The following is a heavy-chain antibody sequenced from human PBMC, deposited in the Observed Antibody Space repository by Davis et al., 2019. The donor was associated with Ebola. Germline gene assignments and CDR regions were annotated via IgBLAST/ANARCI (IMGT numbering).Heavy chain of an antibody. D-gene: IGHD3-10*01. CDR2: IYYSGST. J-gene: IGHJ4*02. V-gene: IGHV4-34*01. Sequence: PSETLSLTCAVYGGSFSGYYWSWIRQPPGKGLEWIGSIYYSGSTYYNPSLKSRVTISVDRSKNQFSLKLSSVTAADTAVYYCARTMVRGVGLDYWGQGTLVTVSS. CDR1: GGSFSGYY. CDR3: ARTMVRGVGLDY.